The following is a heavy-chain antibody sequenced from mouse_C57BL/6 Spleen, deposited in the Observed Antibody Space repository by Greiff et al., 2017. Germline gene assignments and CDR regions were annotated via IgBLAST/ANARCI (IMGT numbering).Heavy chain of an antibody. D-gene: IGHD1-1*01. CDR1: GYSITSGYY. V-gene: IGHV3-6*01. J-gene: IGHJ4*01. Sequence: EVKLMESGPGLVKPSQSLSLTCSVTGYSITSGYYWNWIRQFPGNKLEWMGYISYDGSNNYNPSLKNRISITRDTSKNQFFLKLNSVTTEDTATYYCARDSYYYGSSYYAMDYWGQGTSVTVSS. CDR2: ISYDGSN. CDR3: ARDSYYYGSSYYAMDY.